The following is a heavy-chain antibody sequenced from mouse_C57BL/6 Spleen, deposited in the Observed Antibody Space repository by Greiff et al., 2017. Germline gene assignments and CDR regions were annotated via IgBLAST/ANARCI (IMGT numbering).Heavy chain of an antibody. V-gene: IGHV6-3*01. D-gene: IGHD2-2*01. Sequence: EVQGVESGGGLVQPGGSMKLSCVASGFTFSNYWMNWVRQSPEKGLEWVAQIRLKSDNYATHYAESVKGRFTISRDDSKSSVYLQMNNLRAEATGIYYCTGNYGNDGGYAMDYWGQGTSVTVAS. CDR1: GFTFSNYW. CDR2: IRLKSDNYAT. CDR3: TGNYGNDGGYAMDY. J-gene: IGHJ4*01.